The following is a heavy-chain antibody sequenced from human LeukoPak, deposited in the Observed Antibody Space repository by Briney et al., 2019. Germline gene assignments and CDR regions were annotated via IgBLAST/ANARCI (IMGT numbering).Heavy chain of an antibody. D-gene: IGHD3-10*01. J-gene: IGHJ2*01. CDR1: GDSISSGYY. CDR3: ARNSTSWSFDL. CDR2: NYHSGST. Sequence: SETLSLTCDVSGDSISSGYYWGWIRQPPGKGLEWIGTNYHSGSTYYNPSLKSRVTISADTSKNQFSLTLNSVTAADTAVYYCARNSTSWSFDLWGRGTLVTVSS. V-gene: IGHV4-38-2*01.